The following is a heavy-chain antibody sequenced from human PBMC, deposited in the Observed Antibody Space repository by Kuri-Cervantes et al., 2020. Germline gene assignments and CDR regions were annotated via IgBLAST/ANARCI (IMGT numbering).Heavy chain of an antibody. V-gene: IGHV3-30*18. CDR3: AKDPGGGYSYGPPPHYFDY. D-gene: IGHD5-18*01. Sequence: GGSLRLSCAASGFTFSSCGMHWVRQAPGKGLEWVAVISYDGSNKYYADSVKGRFTISRDNSKNTLYLQMNSLRAEDTAVYYCAKDPGGGYSYGPPPHYFDYWGQGTLVTVSS. J-gene: IGHJ4*02. CDR2: ISYDGSNK. CDR1: GFTFSSCG.